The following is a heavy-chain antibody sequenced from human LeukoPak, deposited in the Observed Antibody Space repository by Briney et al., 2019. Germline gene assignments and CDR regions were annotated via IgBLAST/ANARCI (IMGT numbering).Heavy chain of an antibody. D-gene: IGHD2-2*01. Sequence: ASVKVSCKVSGNTLTELSFHWLRQAPGKGLEWMGRFDPEDGETIFAQKFQGRVIMTGDISIETVYMEVSSLRSEDTAVYYCATSVFCGSTTCPRVGYYGMDVWGQGTTVTVSS. CDR3: ATSVFCGSTTCPRVGYYGMDV. CDR2: FDPEDGET. V-gene: IGHV1-24*01. J-gene: IGHJ6*02. CDR1: GNTLTELS.